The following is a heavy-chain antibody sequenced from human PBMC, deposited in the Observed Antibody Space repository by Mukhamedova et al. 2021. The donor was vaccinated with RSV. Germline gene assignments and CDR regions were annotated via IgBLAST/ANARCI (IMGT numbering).Heavy chain of an antibody. J-gene: IGHJ3*01. Sequence: TTFFVHWVRQAPGQGLEWMGIIDPSGGGTTYAQKFQGRVAMTRDTSTSTAYMEVRSLSSEDTAEYYCARDGFSRPRRGAGFD. CDR2: IDPSGGGT. D-gene: IGHD5-12*01. CDR3: ARDGFSRPRRGAGFD. CDR1: TTFF. V-gene: IGHV1-46*01.